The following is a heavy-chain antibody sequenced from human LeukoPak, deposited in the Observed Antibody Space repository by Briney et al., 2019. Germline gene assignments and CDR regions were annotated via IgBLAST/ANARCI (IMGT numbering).Heavy chain of an antibody. J-gene: IGHJ4*02. D-gene: IGHD1-26*01. Sequence: SEALSLTCTVSGGSISSSSYYWGWIRQPPGKGLEWIGSIYYSGSTYYNPSLKSRVTISVDTSKNQFSLKLSSVTAADTAVYYCARIQDRIVGANYFDYWGQGTLVTVSS. CDR3: ARIQDRIVGANYFDY. CDR1: GGSISSSSYY. V-gene: IGHV4-39*07. CDR2: IYYSGST.